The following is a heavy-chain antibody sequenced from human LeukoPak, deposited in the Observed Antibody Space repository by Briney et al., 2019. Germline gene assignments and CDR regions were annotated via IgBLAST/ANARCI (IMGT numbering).Heavy chain of an antibody. CDR3: ARDPVYYDSRGYYSGGWYFDY. D-gene: IGHD3-22*01. CDR2: IKRDGNST. V-gene: IGHV3-74*01. CDR1: GFTFSGYW. Sequence: GGSLRLSCASSGFTFSGYWMHWVRPAPRKGLVWVSRIKRDGNSTSYADSVKGRFTISRDHDQTTLYLQMHSLRAEDTAVYYCARDPVYYDSRGYYSGGWYFDYWGQGTLVTVSS. J-gene: IGHJ4*02.